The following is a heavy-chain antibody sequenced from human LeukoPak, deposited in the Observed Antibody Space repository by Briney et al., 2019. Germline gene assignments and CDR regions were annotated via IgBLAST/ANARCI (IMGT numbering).Heavy chain of an antibody. V-gene: IGHV3-23*01. CDR2: ISGSGGST. CDR1: GFTFSSYG. Sequence: GGTLRLSCAASGFTFSSYGMSWVRQAPGKGLEWVSAISGSGGSTYYADSVKGRFTISRDNSKNTLYLQMNSLRAEDTAVYYCAKVPQLVRYYYYYMDVWGKGTTVTVSS. D-gene: IGHD6-6*01. J-gene: IGHJ6*03. CDR3: AKVPQLVRYYYYYMDV.